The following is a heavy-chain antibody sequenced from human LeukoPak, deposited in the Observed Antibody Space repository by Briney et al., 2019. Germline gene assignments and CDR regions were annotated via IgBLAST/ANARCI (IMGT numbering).Heavy chain of an antibody. Sequence: GASVKVSCKPPGYTFTGYYMHWVRQTPGQGLEWMGWINPNSGGTNYAQKFQGRVTMTRDTSISTAYMELSRLRSDDTAVYYCARVTIAAAGTDWDWFDPWGQGTLVTVSS. CDR1: GYTFTGYY. D-gene: IGHD6-13*01. CDR3: ARVTIAAAGTDWDWFDP. CDR2: INPNSGGT. V-gene: IGHV1-2*02. J-gene: IGHJ5*02.